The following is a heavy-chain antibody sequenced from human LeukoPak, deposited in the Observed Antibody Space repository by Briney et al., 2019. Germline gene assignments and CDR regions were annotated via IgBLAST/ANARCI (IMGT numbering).Heavy chain of an antibody. D-gene: IGHD3-3*01. V-gene: IGHV4-34*01. CDR2: INHSGST. J-gene: IGHJ5*02. Sequence: SETLSLTCAVYGGSFSGYYWSWIRQPPGKGLEWIGEINHSGSTNYNPSLKSRVTISVDTSKNQFSLKLSSVTAADTAVYYCARGFLYDFWSGYSVGGAWFDPRGQGTLVTVSS. CDR3: ARGFLYDFWSGYSVGGAWFDP. CDR1: GGSFSGYY.